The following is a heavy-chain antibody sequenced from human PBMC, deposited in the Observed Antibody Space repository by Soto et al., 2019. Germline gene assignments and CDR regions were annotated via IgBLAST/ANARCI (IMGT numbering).Heavy chain of an antibody. V-gene: IGHV5-10-1*01. CDR2: IDPSDSQT. CDR1: GYSFAGYW. D-gene: IGHD3-22*01. Sequence: GESLKISCKGSGYSFAGYWITWVRQKPGKGLEWVGRIDPSDSQTYYSPSFRGHVTISVTKSTTTVFLQWSSLRASDTAMYYCARQIYDSDTGPNFQYYFDSWGQGTPVTVSS. CDR3: ARQIYDSDTGPNFQYYFDS. J-gene: IGHJ4*02.